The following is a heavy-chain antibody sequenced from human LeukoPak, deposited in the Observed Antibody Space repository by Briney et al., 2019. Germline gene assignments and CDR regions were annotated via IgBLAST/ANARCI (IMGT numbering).Heavy chain of an antibody. Sequence: SETLSLTCTVSGGSISSYYWSWIRQPPGKGLEGMGYIYYSGSTNYNPSLKSRVTISVDTSKNQFSLKLSSVTAADTAVYYCARAGGIAVAGRGGLFDYWGQGTLVTVSS. D-gene: IGHD6-19*01. J-gene: IGHJ4*02. V-gene: IGHV4-59*01. CDR3: ARAGGIAVAGRGGLFDY. CDR2: IYYSGST. CDR1: GGSISSYY.